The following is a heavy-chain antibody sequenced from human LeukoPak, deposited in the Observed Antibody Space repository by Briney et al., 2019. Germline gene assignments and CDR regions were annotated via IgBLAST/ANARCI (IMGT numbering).Heavy chain of an antibody. CDR1: GFTFSSYA. CDR2: ISGSGGST. J-gene: IGHJ4*02. V-gene: IGHV3-23*01. CDR3: AKTYCSSTCCYERDY. D-gene: IGHD2-2*01. Sequence: GGSLRLSCAASGFTFSSYAMSWVRQAPGKGLEWVSAISGSGGSTYYADSVKGRFTISRDNSKNTLYLQMNSLRAEDTAVYYCAKTYCSSTCCYERDYWGQGTLVTVSS.